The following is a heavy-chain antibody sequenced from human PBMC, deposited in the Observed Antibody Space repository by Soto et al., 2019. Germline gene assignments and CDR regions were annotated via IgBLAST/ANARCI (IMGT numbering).Heavy chain of an antibody. CDR3: ARGLKPHP. V-gene: IGHV4-34*01. CDR1: GGSFSGYY. J-gene: IGHJ5*02. D-gene: IGHD3-9*01. CDR2: INHSGST. Sequence: PSETLSLTCAVYGGSFSGYYWSWIRQPPGKGLEWTGEINHSGSTNYNPSLKSRVTISVDTSKNQFSLKLSSVTAADTAVYYCARGLKPHPWGQGTLVTVSS.